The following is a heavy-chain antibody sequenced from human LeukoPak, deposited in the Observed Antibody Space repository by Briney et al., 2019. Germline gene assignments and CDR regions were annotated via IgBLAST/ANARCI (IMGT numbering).Heavy chain of an antibody. J-gene: IGHJ4*02. CDR2: IRYDGSNK. CDR1: GFTFSSYG. Sequence: AGSLRLSRAASGFTFSSYGMHWVRQVPGKGLEWVAFIRYDGSNKYYADSVKGRFTISRDNSKNTLYLQMNSLRAEDTAVYYCAKNGVVITYYFDYWGQGTLVTVSS. V-gene: IGHV3-30*02. D-gene: IGHD3-3*01. CDR3: AKNGVVITYYFDY.